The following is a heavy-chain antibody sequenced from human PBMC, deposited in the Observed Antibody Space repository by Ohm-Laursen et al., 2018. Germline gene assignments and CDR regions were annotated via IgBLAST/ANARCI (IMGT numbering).Heavy chain of an antibody. Sequence: GTLSLTCIVSDAAFRRDYWTWIRQFPGREMEWIGYIHYDGRTVYNPSLRSRLTMSIDTSKKQFSLRLTSATAADTAIYYCARLPGHSGWPFDYWGQGTLVTVSS. CDR3: ARLPGHSGWPFDY. CDR2: IHYDGRT. D-gene: IGHD6-19*01. V-gene: IGHV4-59*12. J-gene: IGHJ4*02. CDR1: DAAFRRDY.